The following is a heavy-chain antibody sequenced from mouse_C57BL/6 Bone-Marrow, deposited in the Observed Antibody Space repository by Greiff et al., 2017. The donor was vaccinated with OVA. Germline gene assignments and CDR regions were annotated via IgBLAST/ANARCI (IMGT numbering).Heavy chain of an antibody. D-gene: IGHD1-1*01. CDR2: INSDGGST. J-gene: IGHJ1*03. Sequence: EVKLVESGGGLVQPGESLKLSCESNEYEFPSHDMSWVRKTPEKRLELVAAINSDGGSTYYPDTMERRFIISRDNTKKTLYLQMSSLRSECTALYYCSRHAPDYYGSSYWYFDVWGTGTTVTVSS. V-gene: IGHV5-2*01. CDR1: EYEFPSHD. CDR3: SRHAPDYYGSSYWYFDV.